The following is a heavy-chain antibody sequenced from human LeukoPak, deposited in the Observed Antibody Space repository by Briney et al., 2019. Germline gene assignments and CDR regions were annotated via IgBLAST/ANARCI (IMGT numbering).Heavy chain of an antibody. V-gene: IGHV3-74*01. CDR2: IVSDRTST. D-gene: IGHD6-6*01. Sequence: LRLSCAAAGFTLASHWTDWVSQEPGEGLVWVSRIVSDRTSTTYADAMKGPFTIFTDKPQNTLYLLINRLRAEDTAVCNCASEHSSSSFDYWGQGSLVTVP. CDR3: ASEHSSSSFDY. CDR1: GFTLASHW. J-gene: IGHJ4*02.